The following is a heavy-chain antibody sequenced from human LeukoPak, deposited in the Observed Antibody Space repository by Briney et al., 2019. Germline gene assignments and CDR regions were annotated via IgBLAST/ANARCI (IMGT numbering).Heavy chain of an antibody. Sequence: SETLSLTCTVSGGSISSRSYFWGWIRQPPGKGLEWIGSIYSTGTTYDNPSLKSRVTISVDTSKDQFSLKLSSVTAADTAVYYCAGVLSYYYYYYMDVWGKGTTVTISS. CDR3: AGVLSYYYYYYMDV. V-gene: IGHV4-39*01. CDR1: GGSISSRSYF. D-gene: IGHD3-16*02. J-gene: IGHJ6*03. CDR2: IYSTGTT.